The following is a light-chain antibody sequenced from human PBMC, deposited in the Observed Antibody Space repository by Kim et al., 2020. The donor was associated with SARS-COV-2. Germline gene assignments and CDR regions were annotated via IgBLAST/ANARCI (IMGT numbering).Light chain of an antibody. CDR2: EVS. V-gene: IGLV2-8*01. Sequence: GQSITTACTGTSSDVGGYNCVSWYQQHPGKAPKLMIYEVSKRPSGVPDRFSGSKSGNTASLTVSGLQAEDEADYYCSSYAGSNNLVFGGGTQLTVL. CDR3: SSYAGSNNLV. CDR1: SSDVGGYNC. J-gene: IGLJ2*01.